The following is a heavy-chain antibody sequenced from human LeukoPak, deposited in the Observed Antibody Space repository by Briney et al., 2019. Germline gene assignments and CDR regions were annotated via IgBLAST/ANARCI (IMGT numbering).Heavy chain of an antibody. CDR2: IYSDNT. V-gene: IGHV3-53*01. CDR3: ARRAGAYSHPYDY. Sequence: WGTLSRYCAASTFTFSSFGLHRDRQAQGQGRVWVSFIYSDNTHYSDSVKGRFTISRDNSKNTLYLQMNSLRAEDTAVYYCARRAGAYSHPYDYWGQGTLVTVSS. J-gene: IGHJ4*02. D-gene: IGHD4/OR15-4a*01. CDR1: TFTFSSFG.